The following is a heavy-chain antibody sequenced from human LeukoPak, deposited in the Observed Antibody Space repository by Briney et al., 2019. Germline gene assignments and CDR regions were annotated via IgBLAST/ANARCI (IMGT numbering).Heavy chain of an antibody. CDR1: GFTFSSYA. J-gene: IGHJ3*02. V-gene: IGHV3-30*04. Sequence: PGGSLRLSCAASGFTFSSYAMHWVRQAPGKGLEWVAVISYDGSNKYYADSVKGRFTISRDNSKNTLYLQMNSLRAEDTAVYYCARDPGTYGDYVLDIWGQGTMVTVSS. CDR3: ARDPGTYGDYVLDI. D-gene: IGHD4-17*01. CDR2: ISYDGSNK.